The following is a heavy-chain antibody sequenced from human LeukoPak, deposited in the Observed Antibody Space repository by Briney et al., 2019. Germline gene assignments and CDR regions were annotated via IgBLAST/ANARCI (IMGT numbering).Heavy chain of an antibody. V-gene: IGHV3-53*01. CDR2: IYSGGST. Sequence: GGSLRLSCAASGFTVSSNYMSWVRQAPGKGLEWVSVIYSGGSTYYADSVKGRFTISRDNSKNTLYLQMNSLRAEDTAVYYCARGSNWVTLDYWGQGTPVTVSS. D-gene: IGHD7-27*01. J-gene: IGHJ4*02. CDR3: ARGSNWVTLDY. CDR1: GFTVSSNY.